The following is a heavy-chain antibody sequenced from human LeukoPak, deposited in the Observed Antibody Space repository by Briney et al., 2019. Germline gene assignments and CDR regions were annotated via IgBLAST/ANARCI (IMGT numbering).Heavy chain of an antibody. D-gene: IGHD2-2*01. CDR2: IYYSGST. J-gene: IGHJ4*02. V-gene: IGHV4-59*01. CDR3: ARVGVPAAQYYFDY. CDR1: GGSISSYY. Sequence: SETLSLTRTVSGGSISSYYWSWIRQPPGKGLEWIGYIYYSGSTNYNPSLKSRVTISVDTSKNQFSLKLSSVTAADTAVYYCARVGVPAAQYYFDYWGQGTLVTVSS.